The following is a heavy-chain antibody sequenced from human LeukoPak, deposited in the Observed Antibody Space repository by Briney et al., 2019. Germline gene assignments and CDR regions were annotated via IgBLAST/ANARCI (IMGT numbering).Heavy chain of an antibody. V-gene: IGHV3-23*01. CDR2: ISGRGGST. J-gene: IGHJ4*02. Sequence: PGGSLRLSCAASGFTFRSYAMRWVRQAPGKGLEWVSAISGRGGSTHYADSVKGRFTISRDNSKNTLYLQMNSLRAEDTAVYYCASLLSYYDFLGGSHVDYWGQGTLVTVSS. CDR3: ASLLSYYDFLGGSHVDY. CDR1: GFTFRSYA. D-gene: IGHD3-3*01.